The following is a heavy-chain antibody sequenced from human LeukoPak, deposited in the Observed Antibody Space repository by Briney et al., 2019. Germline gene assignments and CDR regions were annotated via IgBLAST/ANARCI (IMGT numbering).Heavy chain of an antibody. V-gene: IGHV4-39*07. D-gene: IGHD3-10*01. CDR1: GGSIDSGGFY. Sequence: PSETLSLTCIVSGGSIDSGGFYWGWIRQPPGKGPEWIGTVYYTGTAYYNPSLQSRVTISVDMSKGQFSLRLTSVTAADTAVYYCAKGGRVGGGITMIRGVRNFYYYMDVWGKGTTVIISS. J-gene: IGHJ6*03. CDR2: VYYTGTA. CDR3: AKGGRVGGGITMIRGVRNFYYYMDV.